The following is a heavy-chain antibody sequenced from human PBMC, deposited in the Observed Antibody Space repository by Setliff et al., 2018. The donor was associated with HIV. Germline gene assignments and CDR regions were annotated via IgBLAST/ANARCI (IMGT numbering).Heavy chain of an antibody. CDR2: IHSGGDT. Sequence: PGGSLRLSCAASGFTFSRYWMHWIRQAPGKGLEWVSIIHSGGDTHYADSVQGRLTVSRDISKNTVFLRLNSLRVEDTAVYFCARDQRWEFPHYFDYWGQGALVTVSS. V-gene: IGHV3-66*02. D-gene: IGHD1-26*01. J-gene: IGHJ4*02. CDR3: ARDQRWEFPHYFDY. CDR1: GFTFSRYW.